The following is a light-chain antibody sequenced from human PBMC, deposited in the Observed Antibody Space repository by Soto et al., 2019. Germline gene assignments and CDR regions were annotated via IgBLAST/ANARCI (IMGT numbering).Light chain of an antibody. CDR1: QNIASS. CDR2: TTS. CDR3: QQDYTVPYM. J-gene: IGKJ2*01. V-gene: IGKV1-39*01. Sequence: DLQMNQSPSSLSASVGGGVTITCRASQNIASSLNWYQQKPGKAPRLLVYTTSILQSGVPSRISGSGSGTYSTLTITRLQPEDFATYFCQQDYTVPYMFGQGTDLQIK.